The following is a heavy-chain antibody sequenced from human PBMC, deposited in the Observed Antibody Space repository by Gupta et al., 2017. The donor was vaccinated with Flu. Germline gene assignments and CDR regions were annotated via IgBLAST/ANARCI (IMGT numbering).Heavy chain of an antibody. CDR2: VHSSGGT. CDR1: GGSVNVYSYF. CDR3: ARRGTYFFDF. Sequence: QLQLQESGPRLVKPSQTLSLTCTVSGGSVNVYSYFWSWLRQLPGKGLEGIGYVHSSGGTYYNPSLRSRLLLSIDTSKNEFSLEVTSVTAADTAMYYCARRGTYFFDFWGQGALVTVSS. V-gene: IGHV4-31*03. D-gene: IGHD3-10*01. J-gene: IGHJ4*02.